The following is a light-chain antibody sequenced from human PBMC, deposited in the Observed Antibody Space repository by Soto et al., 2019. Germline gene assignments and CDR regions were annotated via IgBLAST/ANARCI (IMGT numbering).Light chain of an antibody. CDR3: QPYNSYLLN. CDR1: QSISSR. V-gene: IGKV1-5*01. CDR2: DAF. Sequence: IHMTQSPSTLSASVGDRVTITCQASQSISSRSAWYQQKPGKAPKLLIYDAFSLESGVPSRFSGSGSVTGFTLTISSLQPDDVATSYCQPYNSYLLNFGGGTKVEIK. J-gene: IGKJ4*01.